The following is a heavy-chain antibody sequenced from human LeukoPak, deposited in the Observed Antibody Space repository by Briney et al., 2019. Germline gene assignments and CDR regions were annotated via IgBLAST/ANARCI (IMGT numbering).Heavy chain of an antibody. J-gene: IGHJ3*02. CDR3: ARDELSLMVRGVIGAFDI. V-gene: IGHV3-48*02. D-gene: IGHD3-10*01. CDR1: GFTFSSHS. CDR2: ISSSSSTI. Sequence: GGSLRLSCAASGFTFSSHSMNWVRQAPGKGLEWVSYISSSSSTIYYADSVKGRFTISRDNAKNSLYLQMNSLRDEDTAVYYCARDELSLMVRGVIGAFDIWGQGTMVTVSS.